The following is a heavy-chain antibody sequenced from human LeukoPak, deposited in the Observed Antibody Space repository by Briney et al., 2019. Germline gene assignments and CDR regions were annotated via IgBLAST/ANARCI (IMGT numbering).Heavy chain of an antibody. D-gene: IGHD6-19*01. Sequence: ASVKVSCKASGYTFTSYYMHWVRQAPGQGLEWMGIINPSGGSTSYTQKFQGRVTMTRDTSTSTVYMELSSLRSEDTAVHYCARGIAVADDAFDIWGQGTMVTVSS. J-gene: IGHJ3*02. V-gene: IGHV1-46*01. CDR1: GYTFTSYY. CDR3: ARGIAVADDAFDI. CDR2: INPSGGST.